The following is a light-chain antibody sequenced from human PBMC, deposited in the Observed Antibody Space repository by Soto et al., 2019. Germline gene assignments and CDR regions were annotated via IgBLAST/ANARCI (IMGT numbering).Light chain of an antibody. CDR2: DAS. J-gene: IGKJ1*01. Sequence: DIQMTQSPSTLSASVGDSVTITCRASHIVSRYLAWYQQKPGKVPKLLIYDASSLESEVPSRFSGGGSGTEFTLTISSLQADYFATYYCQQYSSHATFGQGTKVEIK. V-gene: IGKV1-5*01. CDR1: HIVSRY. CDR3: QQYSSHAT.